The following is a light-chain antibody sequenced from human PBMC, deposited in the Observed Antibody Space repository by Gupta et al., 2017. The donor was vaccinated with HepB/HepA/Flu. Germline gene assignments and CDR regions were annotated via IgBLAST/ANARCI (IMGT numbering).Light chain of an antibody. V-gene: IGLV2-14*03. Sequence: QSALTQPASVSGSPGQSITISCTGSSSDIGAHNYVSWYQQHPGQAPRLIIYDVTGRPSGVFVRFSGSKSGNSASLTISGLRTEDEAFYNCSTYTTTSPVAFGGGTKVTVL. CDR2: DVT. J-gene: IGLJ2*01. CDR1: SSDIGAHNY. CDR3: STYTTTSPVA.